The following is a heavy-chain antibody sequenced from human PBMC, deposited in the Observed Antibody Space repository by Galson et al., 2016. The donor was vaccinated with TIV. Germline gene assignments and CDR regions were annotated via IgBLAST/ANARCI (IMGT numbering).Heavy chain of an antibody. CDR2: ISYDGNSK. V-gene: IGHV3-30*01. CDR3: AKTMIENVYYSGMGV. D-gene: IGHD2-21*01. J-gene: IGHJ6*02. CDR1: GFIFSGHA. Sequence: SLRLSCAASGFIFSGHAMHWVRQAPGKGLEWVAVISYDGNSKFYADSVKGRFSISRDNSKNTLSLQMNSLRPEDSAVYFCAKTMIENVYYSGMGVWGQGTTVTVSS.